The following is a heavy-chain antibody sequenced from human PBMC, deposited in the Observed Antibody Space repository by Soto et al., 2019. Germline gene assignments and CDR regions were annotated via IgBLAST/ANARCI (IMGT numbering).Heavy chain of an antibody. CDR2: ISSSSSYI. D-gene: IGHD3-10*01. Sequence: PGGSLRLSCAASGFTFSSYSMNWVRQAPGKGLEWVSSISSSSSYIYYADSVKGRFTISRDNAKNSLYLQMNSLRAEDTAVYYCARDGPVRRSGVMDVWGQGTTVTVSS. CDR1: GFTFSSYS. J-gene: IGHJ6*02. V-gene: IGHV3-21*01. CDR3: ARDGPVRRSGVMDV.